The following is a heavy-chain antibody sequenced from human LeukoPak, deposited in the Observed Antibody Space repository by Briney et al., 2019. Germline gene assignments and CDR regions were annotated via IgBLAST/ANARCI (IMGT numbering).Heavy chain of an antibody. J-gene: IGHJ5*02. CDR2: IYTSGST. CDR3: ASNVGSWYQNSFDP. CDR1: GGSISSYY. V-gene: IGHV4-4*07. D-gene: IGHD6-13*01. Sequence: SETLSLTCTVSGGSISSYYGSWIRQPAGKGLEWIGRIYTSGSTNYNPSLKSRVTMSVDTSKNQFSLKLSSVTAADTAVYYCASNVGSWYQNSFDPWGQGTLVTVSS.